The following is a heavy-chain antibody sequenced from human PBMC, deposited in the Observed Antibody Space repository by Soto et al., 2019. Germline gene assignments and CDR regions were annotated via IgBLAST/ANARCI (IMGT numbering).Heavy chain of an antibody. CDR3: ARDPRMDAFDI. V-gene: IGHV1-18*01. Sequence: ASVKVSCKASVYTFTNYGISWVRQAPGQGLEWMGWISAYNGNTNYAQKLQGRVTITTDTSTSTAYMELRSLRSDDTAVYYCARDPRMDAFDIWGQGTMVTVSS. J-gene: IGHJ3*02. CDR2: ISAYNGNT. CDR1: VYTFTNYG.